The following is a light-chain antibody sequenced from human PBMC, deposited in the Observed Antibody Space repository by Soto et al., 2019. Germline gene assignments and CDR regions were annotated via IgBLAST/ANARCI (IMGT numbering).Light chain of an antibody. J-gene: IGLJ3*02. CDR3: AAWDDSLGGPV. Sequence: QSVLTQPPSASGTPGQRVTISCSGRRSNIGTNYVYWYQQFPGSAPKLLIYSNEHRPSGVPDRFSGSKSGTSASLAISGLRSDDEADYYCAAWDDSLGGPVFGGGTKLTVL. V-gene: IGLV1-47*02. CDR1: RSNIGTNY. CDR2: SNE.